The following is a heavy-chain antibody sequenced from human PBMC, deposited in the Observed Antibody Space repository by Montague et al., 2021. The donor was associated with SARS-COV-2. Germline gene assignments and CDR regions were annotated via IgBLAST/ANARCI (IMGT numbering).Heavy chain of an antibody. D-gene: IGHD3-10*01. CDR3: ARQILTMVRGVPRNWFDP. CDR1: GFTVSSNY. V-gene: IGHV3-66*04. CDR2: IYSSGST. J-gene: IGHJ5*02. Sequence: SLRLSCAASGFTVSSNYMTWVRQAPGKGLEWVSLIYSSGSTFYADSVQGRFTISRDNSNNTLYLHMNSLRAEDTAAYYCARQILTMVRGVPRNWFDPWGQGTLVTVSS.